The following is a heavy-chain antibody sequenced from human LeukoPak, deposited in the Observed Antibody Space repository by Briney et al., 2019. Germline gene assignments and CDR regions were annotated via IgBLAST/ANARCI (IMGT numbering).Heavy chain of an antibody. D-gene: IGHD3-3*01. Sequence: GGSLRLSCAASGFTFSSYSMNWVRQAPGKGLEWVSSISSSSSYIYYADSVKGRFTISRDNAKNSLYLQMNGLRAEDTAVYYCARGGGYYDFWSGPQDYYYMDVWGKGTTVTVSS. J-gene: IGHJ6*03. CDR2: ISSSSSYI. CDR1: GFTFSSYS. CDR3: ARGGGYYDFWSGPQDYYYMDV. V-gene: IGHV3-21*01.